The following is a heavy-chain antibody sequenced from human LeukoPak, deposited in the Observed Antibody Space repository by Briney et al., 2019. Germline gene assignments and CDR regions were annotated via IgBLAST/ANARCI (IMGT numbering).Heavy chain of an antibody. D-gene: IGHD2-2*01. CDR3: TRDLEYCSSTSCYTFDY. J-gene: IGHJ4*02. CDR1: GFTFGDYA. Sequence: PGRSLRLSCTASGFTFGDYAMSWVRQAPGKGLEWVGFIRSKAYGGTTEYAASVKGRFTISRDDSKSIAYLQMNSLKTEDTAVYYCTRDLEYCSSTSCYTFDYWGQGTLVTVSS. CDR2: IRSKAYGGTT. V-gene: IGHV3-49*04.